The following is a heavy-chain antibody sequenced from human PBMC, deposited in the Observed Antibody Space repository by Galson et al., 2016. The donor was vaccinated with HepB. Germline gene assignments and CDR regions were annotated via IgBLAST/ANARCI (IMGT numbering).Heavy chain of an antibody. CDR3: AREIRDYYGSRSYNDYYYMDL. V-gene: IGHV1-69*13. J-gene: IGHJ6*03. Sequence: SVKVSCKASGGTFSIYAVSWVRQAPGQGLEWMGGIIPIFGTTNYTQGFQGRVTITADESTRTAYMELSSLRSDDTAVYYCAREIRDYYGSRSYNDYYYMDLWGTGATVSVSS. CDR2: IIPIFGTT. D-gene: IGHD3-10*01. CDR1: GGTFSIYA.